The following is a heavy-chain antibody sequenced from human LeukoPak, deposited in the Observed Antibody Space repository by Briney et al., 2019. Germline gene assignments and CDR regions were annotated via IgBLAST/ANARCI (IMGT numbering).Heavy chain of an antibody. D-gene: IGHD6-19*01. J-gene: IGHJ5*02. CDR3: ARAQYSSGWYSWTSDMNKNWFDP. CDR1: GGSISSGSYY. CDR2: IYTSGST. Sequence: SSETLSLTCTVSGGSISSGSYYWSWIRQPAGKGLEWIGRIYTSGSTNYNPSLKSRVTISVDTSKNQFSLKLSSVTAADTAVYYCARAQYSSGWYSWTSDMNKNWFDPWGQGTLVTVSS. V-gene: IGHV4-61*02.